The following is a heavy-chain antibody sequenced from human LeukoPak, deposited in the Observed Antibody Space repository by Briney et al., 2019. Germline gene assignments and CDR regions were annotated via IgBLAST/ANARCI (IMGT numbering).Heavy chain of an antibody. CDR3: ARKGSSKFFDY. V-gene: IGHV4-39*01. Sequence: SETLSLTCTVSGGSISSSSYYWGWIRQPPGKGLEWVANIYYSGSTNYNPSLKSRVSISLDTSKNQFSLKLSSVTDADTAVYHCARKGSSKFFDYWGQGILLTVSS. CDR1: GGSISSSSYY. J-gene: IGHJ4*02. CDR2: IYYSGST. D-gene: IGHD6-13*01.